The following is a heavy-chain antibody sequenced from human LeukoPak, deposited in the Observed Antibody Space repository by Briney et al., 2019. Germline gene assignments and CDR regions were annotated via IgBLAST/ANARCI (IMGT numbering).Heavy chain of an antibody. CDR3: ARAGTTVTGGDAFDI. D-gene: IGHD1-1*01. CDR2: ISPSSGNT. Sequence: ASVNVSCKASGYNFMTFGVSWVRQAPGQGLQWTGWISPSSGNTNSAQKSQGRLSMSTDTSTGIAYMHLRSLTPDDTALYYCARAGTTVTGGDAFDIWGQGTMVIVSA. V-gene: IGHV1-18*01. J-gene: IGHJ3*02. CDR1: GYNFMTFG.